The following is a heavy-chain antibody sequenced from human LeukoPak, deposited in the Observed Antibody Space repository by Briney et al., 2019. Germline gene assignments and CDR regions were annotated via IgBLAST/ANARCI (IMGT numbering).Heavy chain of an antibody. CDR3: ARATRGYISGPIDS. V-gene: IGHV4-59*02. Sequence: SETLSLTCTVSGGSVSSYYWTWIRQPPGKGLEWIGYIYDSGNTNYNPSLESRVSISIDTSKNQFSLRLSSVTAADTAFYYCARATRGYISGPIDSWGQGTLVTVSS. D-gene: IGHD2-15*01. CDR2: IYDSGNT. J-gene: IGHJ4*02. CDR1: GGSVSSYY.